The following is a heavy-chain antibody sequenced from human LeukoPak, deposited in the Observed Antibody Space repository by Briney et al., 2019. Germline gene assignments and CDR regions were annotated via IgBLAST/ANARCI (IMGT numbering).Heavy chain of an antibody. D-gene: IGHD6-19*01. CDR1: GFTFSSYG. CDR3: AKLAGASTN. J-gene: IGHJ4*02. CDR2: ISYDGSNK. Sequence: PGGSLRLSCAASGFTFSSYGMHWVRQAPGKGLEWVAVISYDGSNKYYADSVKGRFTISRDNSKNTLYLQMNSLRAEDMAVYYCAKLAGASTNWGQGTLVTVSS. V-gene: IGHV3-30*18.